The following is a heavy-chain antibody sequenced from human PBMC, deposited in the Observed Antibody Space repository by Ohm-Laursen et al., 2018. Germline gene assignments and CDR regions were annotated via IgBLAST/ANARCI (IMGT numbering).Heavy chain of an antibody. J-gene: IGHJ1*01. CDR1: GGTFSSYA. V-gene: IGHV1-69*01. CDR2: ITPMFGTA. D-gene: IGHD3-10*01. CDR3: ARDGLGTRGYFHH. Sequence: SSVKASCKASGGTFSSYAISWVRQAPGQGLEWLGEITPMFGTANYAQKFQGRVTITADESTSTAYMDLSSLRSEDTAIYYCARDGLGTRGYFHHWGQGSLVTVSS.